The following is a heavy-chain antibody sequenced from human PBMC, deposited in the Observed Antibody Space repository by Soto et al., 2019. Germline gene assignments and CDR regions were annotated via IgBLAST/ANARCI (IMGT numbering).Heavy chain of an antibody. D-gene: IGHD2-15*01. V-gene: IGHV3-21*01. J-gene: IGHJ3*01. CDR1: GFTFSSYE. Sequence: GGSLRLSCAASGFTFSSYEMNWVRQAPGKGLEWVSSISSGNRYIYYADSVRGRLIISRDDATNSLYLQMTSLRAEDTAVYYCARDRCRSASCYQTYAFDLWGQGTMVTVSS. CDR3: ARDRCRSASCYQTYAFDL. CDR2: ISSGNRYI.